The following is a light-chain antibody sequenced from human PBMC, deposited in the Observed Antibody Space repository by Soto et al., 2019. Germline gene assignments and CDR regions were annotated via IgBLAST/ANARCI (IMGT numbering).Light chain of an antibody. V-gene: IGKV1-5*03. Sequence: DIPLTQSPSTLSASVGDRVTITCRASPSINRWLAWYQLRPGKAPKLLIYKASSLQSGVPSRFSGSGSGTEFTLTISRLHPDDFATYYCQRYETYPHPFGHGTKREIK. CDR2: KAS. J-gene: IGKJ2*01. CDR3: QRYETYPHP. CDR1: PSINRW.